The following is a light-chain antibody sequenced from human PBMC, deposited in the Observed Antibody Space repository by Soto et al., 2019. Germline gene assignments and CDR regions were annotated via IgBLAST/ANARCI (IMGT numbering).Light chain of an antibody. Sequence: EIVMTQSPATLSVSPGERATLSCRASQSVSSNLAWYQQKPGQAPRLLIYGASTRATGIPARFSGSGSGTEFTLTISRLEPEDFAVYFCHLYGGSPPHTFGQGTKVEIK. J-gene: IGKJ2*01. CDR2: GAS. CDR1: QSVSSN. CDR3: HLYGGSPPHT. V-gene: IGKV3-15*01.